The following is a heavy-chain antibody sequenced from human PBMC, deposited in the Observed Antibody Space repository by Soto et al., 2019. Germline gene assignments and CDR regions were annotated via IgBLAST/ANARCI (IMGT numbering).Heavy chain of an antibody. J-gene: IGHJ4*02. CDR1: GFTFSSYG. D-gene: IGHD4-17*01. V-gene: IGHV3-33*01. CDR2: IWYDGRNK. Sequence: QVQLVESGGGVVQPGRSLRLSCAASGFTFSSYGMHWVRQAPGKGLEWVAVIWYDGRNKYYVDSVKGRFTISRDNSKNTLYLQVNSLRAEDTAVYYCARDSTHDYGDYGPAYWGQGTLVTVSS. CDR3: ARDSTHDYGDYGPAY.